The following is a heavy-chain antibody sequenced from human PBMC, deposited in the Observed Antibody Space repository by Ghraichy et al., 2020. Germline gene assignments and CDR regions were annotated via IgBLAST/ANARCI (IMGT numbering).Heavy chain of an antibody. Sequence: GESLNISCAASGFTFSNFWMHWVRQAPGKGLVWVSRINSDGTIANYADSVKGRFTISRDNAKSTLYLQMNSLGAEDTAVYYCASGGDSRYWGQGTLVTVPS. CDR1: GFTFSNFW. D-gene: IGHD1-14*01. CDR3: ASGGDSRY. CDR2: INSDGTIA. J-gene: IGHJ4*02. V-gene: IGHV3-74*01.